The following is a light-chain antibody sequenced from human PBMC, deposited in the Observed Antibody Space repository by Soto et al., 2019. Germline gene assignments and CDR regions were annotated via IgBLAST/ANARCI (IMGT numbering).Light chain of an antibody. CDR3: LQVYSFPRT. V-gene: IGKV1-39*01. CDR1: QTVNTY. Sequence: IQMSQSPASVSVHIGDRVTITCRASQTVNTYLHWYQQKPGKAPQYLIQAASILQSGVPSRFSGSGSGTEFILTINNLQPEDFASYFCLQVYSFPRTFGLGTKVDIK. CDR2: AAS. J-gene: IGKJ1*01.